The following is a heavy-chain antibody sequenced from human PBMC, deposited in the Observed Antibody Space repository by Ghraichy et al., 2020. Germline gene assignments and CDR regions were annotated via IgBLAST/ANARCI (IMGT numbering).Heavy chain of an antibody. CDR2: IYFSGTT. Sequence: SETLSLTCTVSGFSISSSSYYWGWIRQPPGQGLEWIGSIYFSGTTYYNPSLKSRVAISVDTSKNQFSWKLSSVAAADTAVYYCVRLGGGLRADYWGQGILGTVSS. J-gene: IGHJ4*02. V-gene: IGHV4-39*01. D-gene: IGHD3-16*01. CDR3: VRLGGGLRADY. CDR1: GFSISSSSYY.